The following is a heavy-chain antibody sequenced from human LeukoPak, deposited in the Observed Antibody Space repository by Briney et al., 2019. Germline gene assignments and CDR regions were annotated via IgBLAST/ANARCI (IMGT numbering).Heavy chain of an antibody. Sequence: SETLSLTCAVYGGSFSGYYWSWLRQPPGKGLEWIGGINHSGSTNYNPSLKSRVTISVDTSKNQFSLKLSSVTAADTAVYYCARVLRNYYYYMDVWGKGTTVTVSS. CDR2: INHSGST. CDR3: ARVLRNYYYYMDV. V-gene: IGHV4-34*01. D-gene: IGHD5/OR15-5a*01. CDR1: GGSFSGYY. J-gene: IGHJ6*03.